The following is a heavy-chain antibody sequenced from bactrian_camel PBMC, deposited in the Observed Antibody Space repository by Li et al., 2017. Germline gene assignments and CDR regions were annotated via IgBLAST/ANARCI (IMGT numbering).Heavy chain of an antibody. Sequence: VQAGGSLKLSCVASQFTFSSSYCMGWFRQAPGKEREGVATIDAIDKKRYADSVTGRFTISRDRSKKTLTLQMNSLQPEDTAMYYCAARGPYCYTKLSVADFTYWGQGTQVTVSS. J-gene: IGHJ6*01. CDR2: IDAIDKK. CDR3: AARGPYCYTKLSVADFTY. D-gene: IGHD2*01. CDR1: QFTFSSSYC. V-gene: IGHV3S57*01.